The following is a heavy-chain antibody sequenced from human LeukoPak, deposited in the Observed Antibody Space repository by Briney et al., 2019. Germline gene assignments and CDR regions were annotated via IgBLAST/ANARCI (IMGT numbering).Heavy chain of an antibody. CDR2: VYPRDSDT. V-gene: IGHV5-51*01. Sequence: GESLKISCKASGYSFSNYWIGWVRQVPGKGLEWMGIVYPRDSDTRYSPSFQGQVTISADKSISTAYLQWSSLRASDTAVYYCARPGERSRRDWNLDQWGQGTLVTVSS. D-gene: IGHD1-1*01. J-gene: IGHJ4*02. CDR3: ARPGERSRRDWNLDQ. CDR1: GYSFSNYW.